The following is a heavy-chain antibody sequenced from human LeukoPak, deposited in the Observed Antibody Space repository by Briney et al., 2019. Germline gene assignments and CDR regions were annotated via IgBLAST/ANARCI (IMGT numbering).Heavy chain of an antibody. Sequence: ASVKVSCKASGYTFTSYGISWVRQAPGQGLEWMGWISAYNGNTNYAQKLQGRVTMTTDTSTSTAYMELRSLRSDDTAVYYCARETSITIFGVVIKNYYYHGMDVWGQGTTVTVSS. CDR3: ARETSITIFGVVIKNYYYHGMDV. D-gene: IGHD3-3*01. CDR2: ISAYNGNT. J-gene: IGHJ6*02. CDR1: GYTFTSYG. V-gene: IGHV1-18*01.